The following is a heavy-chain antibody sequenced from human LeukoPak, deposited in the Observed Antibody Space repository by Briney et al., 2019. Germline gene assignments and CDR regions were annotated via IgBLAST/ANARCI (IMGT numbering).Heavy chain of an antibody. V-gene: IGHV1-18*01. D-gene: IGHD3-10*01. CDR1: GYTLTSYG. CDR2: ISGYNGNT. J-gene: IGHJ4*02. Sequence: ASVKVSCKASGYTLTSYGFSWVRQALGQGLEWMGWISGYNGNTNYAQNLQGRVTMTIDTSTSTAYMELRSLRSDDTAVYYCARDPAFRGAQMEYWGQGTLVTVSS. CDR3: ARDPAFRGAQMEY.